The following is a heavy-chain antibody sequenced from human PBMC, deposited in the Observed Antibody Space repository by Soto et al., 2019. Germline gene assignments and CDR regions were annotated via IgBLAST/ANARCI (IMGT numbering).Heavy chain of an antibody. CDR2: IYYSGST. D-gene: IGHD2-2*01. CDR3: ARDIVVVPGGRAFDI. V-gene: IGHV4-31*03. J-gene: IGHJ3*02. Sequence: PSETLSLTCTASGGSISSGGYYWSWIRQHPGKGLEWIGYIYYSGSTYYNPSLKSRVTISVDTSKNQFSLKLSSVTAADTAEYYCARDIVVVPGGRAFDIWGQGTMVTVSS. CDR1: GGSISSGGYY.